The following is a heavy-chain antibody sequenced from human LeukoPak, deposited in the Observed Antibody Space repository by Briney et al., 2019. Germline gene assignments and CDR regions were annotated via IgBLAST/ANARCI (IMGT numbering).Heavy chain of an antibody. CDR1: GYTLTELS. Sequence: ASVKVSCKVSGYTLTELSLHWVRQAPGKGLEWMGGFDPEDGETIYAQKFQGRVTMTEDTSTDTAYMELSSLRSEDTAVYYCATDLPGYDESFDYWGQGTLVTVSS. CDR2: FDPEDGET. J-gene: IGHJ4*02. V-gene: IGHV1-24*01. D-gene: IGHD5-12*01. CDR3: ATDLPGYDESFDY.